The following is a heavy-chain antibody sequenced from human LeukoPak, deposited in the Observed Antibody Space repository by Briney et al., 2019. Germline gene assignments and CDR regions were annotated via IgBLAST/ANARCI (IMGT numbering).Heavy chain of an antibody. D-gene: IGHD1-26*01. CDR1: GGSFSGYY. Sequence: SETLSLTCAVYGGSFSGYYWSWIRQPPGKGLEWIGEINHSGSTNYNPSLKSRVTISVDTSKNQFPLKLSSVTAADTAVYYCARGLSVGAITAEYFQHWGQGTLVTVSS. J-gene: IGHJ1*01. CDR3: ARGLSVGAITAEYFQH. CDR2: INHSGST. V-gene: IGHV4-34*01.